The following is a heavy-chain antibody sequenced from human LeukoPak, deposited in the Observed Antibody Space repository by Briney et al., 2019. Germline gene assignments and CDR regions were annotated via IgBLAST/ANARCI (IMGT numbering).Heavy chain of an antibody. CDR1: GGSISSYY. D-gene: IGHD3-3*01. CDR3: ARDRGDFWSGYYSHNFDY. J-gene: IGHJ4*02. Sequence: SETLSLTCTVSGGSISSYYWSWIRQPPGKGLEWIGYIYYSGSTNYNPSLKSRVTISVDTSKNQFSLKLSSVTAADTAVYYCARDRGDFWSGYYSHNFDYWGQGTLVTVSS. CDR2: IYYSGST. V-gene: IGHV4-59*01.